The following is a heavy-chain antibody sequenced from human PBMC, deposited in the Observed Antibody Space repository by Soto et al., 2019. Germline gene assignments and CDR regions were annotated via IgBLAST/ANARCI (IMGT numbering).Heavy chain of an antibody. CDR1: GGSISSRSYF. CDR3: ARQAVDEGYSSGWYFDS. Sequence: QLQLQESGPGLVKPSETLFLTCTVSGGSISSRSYFWGWIRQPPGKGLEWIGSVSYNVMTYYNPSFKSRLTMPVDTSKNQFFLKLSSVTAADTAVYYCARQAVDEGYSSGWYFDSWGQGTLVTVSS. J-gene: IGHJ4*02. V-gene: IGHV4-39*01. CDR2: VSYNVMT. D-gene: IGHD6-19*01.